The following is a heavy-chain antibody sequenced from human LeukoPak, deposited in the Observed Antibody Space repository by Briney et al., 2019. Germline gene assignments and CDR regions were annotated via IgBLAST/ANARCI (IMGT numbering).Heavy chain of an antibody. J-gene: IGHJ4*02. CDR1: GGSISSYY. V-gene: IGHV4-59*01. D-gene: IGHD5-12*01. CDR3: ARGARGYSGYHPFDY. Sequence: SETLSLTCTVSGGSISSYYWSWIRQPPGKGLEWIGYIYYSGSTNYNASLKRRVTISVDTSKNQFSLKLSSVTAADTAVYYCARGARGYSGYHPFDYWGQGTLVTVSS. CDR2: IYYSGST.